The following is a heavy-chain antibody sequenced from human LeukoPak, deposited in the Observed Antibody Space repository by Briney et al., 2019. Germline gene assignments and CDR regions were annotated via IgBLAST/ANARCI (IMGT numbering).Heavy chain of an antibody. Sequence: VASVKVSCKVSGYSLIELSIHWVRQAPGKGLEWMGGFNPEEGKKMYAQKLQGRVTMTEDTSTDTAYMELRSLRSEDTAVYYCATSIVVVPAAPEAGAFDIWGQGTMVTVSS. J-gene: IGHJ3*02. V-gene: IGHV1-24*01. D-gene: IGHD2-2*01. CDR2: FNPEEGKK. CDR3: ATSIVVVPAAPEAGAFDI. CDR1: GYSLIELS.